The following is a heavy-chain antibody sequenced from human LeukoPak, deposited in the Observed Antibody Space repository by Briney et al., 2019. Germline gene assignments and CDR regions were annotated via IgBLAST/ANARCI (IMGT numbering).Heavy chain of an antibody. CDR1: GFTFDDYA. J-gene: IGHJ4*02. CDR3: TRVRGYSYGPFDY. Sequence: GGSLRLSCAASGFTFDDYAMHWVRQAPGKGLEWVSGISWNSGDIDYADSVKGRFTISRDNAKNSLYLQMNGLRAEDTALYYCTRVRGYSYGPFDYWGQGTLVTVSS. V-gene: IGHV3-9*01. CDR2: ISWNSGDI. D-gene: IGHD5-18*01.